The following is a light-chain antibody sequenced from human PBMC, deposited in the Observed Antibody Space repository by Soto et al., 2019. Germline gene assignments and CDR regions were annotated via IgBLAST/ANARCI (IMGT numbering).Light chain of an antibody. CDR2: DAS. CDR1: QDTYRQ. Sequence: DIQMTQSPSILSASVGDRVTLTCRASQDTYRQLAWYQQRPGKAPILLISDASTLESGVPSRFSGSGSGTEFTLTITSLQPDDFVTYYCQEYSATSWTFGHGTKVEVK. J-gene: IGKJ1*01. CDR3: QEYSATSWT. V-gene: IGKV1-5*01.